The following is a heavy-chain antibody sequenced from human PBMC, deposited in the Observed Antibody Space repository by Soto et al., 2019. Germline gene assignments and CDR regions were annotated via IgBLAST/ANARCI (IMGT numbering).Heavy chain of an antibody. CDR3: ARSDYQLLRPPSYYYYMDV. CDR1: GGSISSGGYY. CDR2: IYYSGST. J-gene: IGHJ6*03. Sequence: SETLSLTCTVSGGSISSGGYYWSWIRQHPGKGLEWIGYIYYSGSTYYNPSLKSRVTISVDTSKNQFSLKLSSVTAADTAVYYCARSDYQLLRPPSYYYYMDVWGKGTTVTVSS. V-gene: IGHV4-31*03. D-gene: IGHD2-2*01.